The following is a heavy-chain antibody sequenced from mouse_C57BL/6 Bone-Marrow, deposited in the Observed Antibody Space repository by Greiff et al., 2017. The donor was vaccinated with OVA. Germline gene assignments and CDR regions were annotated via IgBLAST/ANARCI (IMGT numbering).Heavy chain of an antibody. Sequence: EVKVVESGGGLVQPGGSLKLSCAASGFTFSDYYMYWVRQTPEKRLEWVAYISNGGGSTYYPDTVKGLFTISRDNAKNTLYLQMSRLKSEDTAMYYCAREDYGSSPFAYWGQGTLVTVSA. CDR1: GFTFSDYY. J-gene: IGHJ3*01. D-gene: IGHD1-1*01. CDR3: AREDYGSSPFAY. CDR2: ISNGGGST. V-gene: IGHV5-12*01.